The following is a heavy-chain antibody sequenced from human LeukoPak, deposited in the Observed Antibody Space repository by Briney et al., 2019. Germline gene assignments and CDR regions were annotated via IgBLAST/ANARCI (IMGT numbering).Heavy chain of an antibody. J-gene: IGHJ3*02. CDR2: INHSGST. CDR3: ARGRFFYYDSSGYYRHHAFDI. V-gene: IGHV4-34*01. CDR1: GGSFSGYY. D-gene: IGHD3-22*01. Sequence: SETLSLTCAVYGGSFSGYYWSWIRQPPGKGLEWIGGINHSGSTNYNPSLKSRVTISVDTSKNQFSLKLSSVTAADTAVYYCARGRFFYYDSSGYYRHHAFDIWGQGTMVTVSS.